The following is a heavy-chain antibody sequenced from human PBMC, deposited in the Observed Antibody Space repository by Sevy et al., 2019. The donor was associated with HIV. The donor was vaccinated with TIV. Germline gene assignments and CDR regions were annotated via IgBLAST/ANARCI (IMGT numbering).Heavy chain of an antibody. V-gene: IGHV3-23*01. D-gene: IGHD6-25*01. J-gene: IGHJ4*01. CDR1: GFSFMPYA. CDR3: AKGTVAAPVGNYFDH. Sequence: GGSLRLSCAASGFSFMPYAMSWVRQAPGKGLEWVSGISGSSGLTYYADSVKGRFTISRDNSKNTLYLQMKNLRADDTAAYYCAKGTVAAPVGNYFDHWGHGALVTVSS. CDR2: ISGSSGLT.